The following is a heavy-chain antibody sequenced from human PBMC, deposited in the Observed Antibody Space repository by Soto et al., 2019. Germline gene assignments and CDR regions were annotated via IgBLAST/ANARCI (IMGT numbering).Heavy chain of an antibody. Sequence: QVQLVQSGAEVKKPGSSVKVSCKPSGGTFSSYAISWVRQAPGQGLEWMGGIIPIFGTANYAQKFQGRVTITADESTSTAYMELSSLRSEDTAVYYCARGYYDSSGYYPENYYFDYWGQGTLVTVSS. D-gene: IGHD3-22*01. J-gene: IGHJ4*02. V-gene: IGHV1-69*01. CDR3: ARGYYDSSGYYPENYYFDY. CDR2: IIPIFGTA. CDR1: GGTFSSYA.